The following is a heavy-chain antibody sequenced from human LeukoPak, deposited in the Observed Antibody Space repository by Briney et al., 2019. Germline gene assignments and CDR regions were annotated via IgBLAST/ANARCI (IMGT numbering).Heavy chain of an antibody. J-gene: IGHJ6*02. CDR2: INTNTGNP. Sequence: ASVNVSCKASGYTFTSYAMNWVRQAPGQGLEWVGWINTNTGNPTYAQGFTGRCVFSLDTSVSTAYLQVSSVKAEGTAVYYCARADCNCYDILTGCLPAPNYYGMDVWGQGTTVTVSS. CDR1: GYTFTSYA. V-gene: IGHV7-4-1*02. D-gene: IGHD3-9*01. CDR3: ARADCNCYDILTGCLPAPNYYGMDV.